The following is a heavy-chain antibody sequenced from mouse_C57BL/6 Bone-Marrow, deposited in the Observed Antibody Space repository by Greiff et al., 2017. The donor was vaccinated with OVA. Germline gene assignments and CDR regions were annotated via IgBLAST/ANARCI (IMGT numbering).Heavy chain of an antibody. J-gene: IGHJ4*01. V-gene: IGHV1-54*01. D-gene: IGHD1-1*01. Sequence: QVQLQQSGAELVRPGTSVKVSCKASGYAFTNYLIEWVKQRPGQGLEWIGVINPGSGGTNYNEKFKGKATLTADKSSSTAYMQLSSLTSEDSAVYFCARACYSYAMAYWGQGTSVTVSS. CDR1: GYAFTNYL. CDR3: ARACYSYAMAY. CDR2: INPGSGGT.